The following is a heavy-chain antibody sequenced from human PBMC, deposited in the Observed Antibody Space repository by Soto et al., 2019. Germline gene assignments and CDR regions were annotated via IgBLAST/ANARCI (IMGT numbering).Heavy chain of an antibody. V-gene: IGHV1-69*06. Sequence: SVKVSCKASGGTFSSYTISWVRQAPGQRLEWMGEIIPIFGTLNYAQKFQGRVTITADKSQSTAYMALSTLRPEDTALNYRARDLYYYDISGQVDQYWG. CDR1: GGTFSSYT. D-gene: IGHD3-22*01. CDR3: ARDLYYYDISGQVDQY. J-gene: IGHJ1*01. CDR2: IIPIFGTL.